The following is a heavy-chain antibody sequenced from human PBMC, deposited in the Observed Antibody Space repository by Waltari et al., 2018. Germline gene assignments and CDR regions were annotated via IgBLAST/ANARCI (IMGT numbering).Heavy chain of an antibody. Sequence: EVRLVESGGGLVQPGGSLRLSCAASGFAFANYRMSWVRQAAGQGLEGVSSISGSGGTTCYADSVKGRFTMSKDNSKNTLFLQMNSLRVDDTADYYCAKSSGSYYEVFDYWGRGTLVTVSS. D-gene: IGHD1-26*01. CDR3: AKSSGSYYEVFDY. CDR2: ISGSGGTT. CDR1: GFAFANYR. J-gene: IGHJ4*02. V-gene: IGHV3-23*04.